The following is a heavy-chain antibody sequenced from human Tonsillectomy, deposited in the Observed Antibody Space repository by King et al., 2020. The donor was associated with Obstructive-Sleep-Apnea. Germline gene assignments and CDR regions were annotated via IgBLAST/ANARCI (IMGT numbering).Heavy chain of an antibody. D-gene: IGHD6-13*01. CDR3: ARVPADSSSWYGVYYYYYGMDV. J-gene: IGHJ6*02. Sequence: QLQESGPGLVKPSETLSLTCTVSGGSISSSSYYWGWIRQPPGKGLEWIGSIYYSGSTYYNPSLKSRVTISVDTSKNQFSLKLSSVTAADTAVYYCARVPADSSSWYGVYYYYYGMDVWGQGTTVTVSS. V-gene: IGHV4-39*07. CDR1: GGSISSSSYY. CDR2: IYYSGST.